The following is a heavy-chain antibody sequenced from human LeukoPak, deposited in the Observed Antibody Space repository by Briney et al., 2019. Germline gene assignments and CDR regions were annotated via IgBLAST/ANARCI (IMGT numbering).Heavy chain of an antibody. CDR2: INAGNGNT. CDR1: GYTFTSYA. D-gene: IGHD3-10*01. J-gene: IGHJ4*02. CDR3: ARDYLPVSPYYYSSGSYGFFDY. V-gene: IGHV1-3*01. Sequence: ASVKVSCKASGYTFTSYAMHWVRQAPGQRLEWMGWINAGNGNTKYSQKFQGRVTITRDTSASTAYMELSSLRSEDTAVYYCARDYLPVSPYYYSSGSYGFFDYWGQGTLVTVSS.